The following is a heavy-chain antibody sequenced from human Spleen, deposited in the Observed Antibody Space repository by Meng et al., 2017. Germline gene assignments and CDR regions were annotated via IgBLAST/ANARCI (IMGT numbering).Heavy chain of an antibody. V-gene: IGHV4-34*01. Sequence: VQLQQWGAGLLQPSGPRSLPCVVSGGSFSDYYWSWIRQPPGKGLEWIGEINHSGSTNYNPSLESRATISVDTSQNNLSLKLSSVTAADSAVYYCARGPTTMAHDFDYWGQGTLVTVAS. CDR2: INHSGST. D-gene: IGHD4-11*01. CDR1: GGSFSDYY. CDR3: ARGPTTMAHDFDY. J-gene: IGHJ4*02.